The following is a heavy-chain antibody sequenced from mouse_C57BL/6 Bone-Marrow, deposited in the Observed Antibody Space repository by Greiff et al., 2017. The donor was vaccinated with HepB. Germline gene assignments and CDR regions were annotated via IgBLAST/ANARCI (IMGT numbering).Heavy chain of an antibody. V-gene: IGHV5-17*01. D-gene: IGHD2-2*01. Sequence: EVKLMESGGGLVKPGGSLKLSCAASGFTFSDYGMHWVRQAPEKGLEWVAYISSGSSTIYYADTVKGRFTISRDNAKNTLFLQMTSLRSEDTAMYYCARGRGYDVGSWFAYWGQGTLVTVSA. J-gene: IGHJ3*01. CDR1: GFTFSDYG. CDR2: ISSGSSTI. CDR3: ARGRGYDVGSWFAY.